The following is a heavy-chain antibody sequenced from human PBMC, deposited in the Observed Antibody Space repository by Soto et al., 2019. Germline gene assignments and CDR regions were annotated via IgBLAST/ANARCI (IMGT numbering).Heavy chain of an antibody. D-gene: IGHD2-2*02. Sequence: GGSLRLSCVGSGFTFSTYSINWVRQAPGKGLEWVSFTSSRSDIYYADSVKGRFTISRDNAKNSVSLQMNSLRAEDTAVYYCAREYTAWPLAYGLDVWGQGTTVTV. CDR2: TSSRSDI. CDR1: GFTFSTYS. CDR3: AREYTAWPLAYGLDV. V-gene: IGHV3-21*01. J-gene: IGHJ6*02.